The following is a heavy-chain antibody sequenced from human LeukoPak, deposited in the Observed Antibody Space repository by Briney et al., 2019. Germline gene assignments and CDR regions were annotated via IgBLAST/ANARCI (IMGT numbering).Heavy chain of an antibody. Sequence: LEWVSSISSSSSYIYYADSVKGRFTISRDNAKNSLYLQMNSLRAEDTAVYYCARAPPASGYWGQGTLVTVSS. D-gene: IGHD2-15*01. V-gene: IGHV3-21*01. J-gene: IGHJ4*02. CDR2: ISSSSSYI. CDR3: ARAPPASGY.